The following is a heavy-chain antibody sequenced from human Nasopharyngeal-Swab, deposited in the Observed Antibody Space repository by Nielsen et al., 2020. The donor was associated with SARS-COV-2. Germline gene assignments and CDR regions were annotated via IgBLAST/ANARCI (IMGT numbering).Heavy chain of an antibody. J-gene: IGHJ5*02. D-gene: IGHD3-22*01. CDR3: ARDLDSSGYYPNWFDP. CDR2: INPSGGST. Sequence: WVRQAPGQGLEWMGIINPSGGSTSYAQKFQGRVTMTRDTSTSTVYMGLSSLRSEDTAVYCCARDLDSSGYYPNWFDPWGQGTLVTVSS. V-gene: IGHV1-46*01.